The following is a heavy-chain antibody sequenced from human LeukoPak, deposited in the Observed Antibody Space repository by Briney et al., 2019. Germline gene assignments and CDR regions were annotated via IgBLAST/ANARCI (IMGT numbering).Heavy chain of an antibody. J-gene: IGHJ6*02. CDR3: AKERWIQLWLSCMDV. CDR2: INPSGGST. Sequence: ASVKVSCKASGYTFTSYYMHWVRQAPGQGLEWMEIINPSGGSTSYAQKFQGRVTMTRDTSTSTVYMELSSLRSEDTAVYYCAKERWIQLWLSCMDVWGQGTTVTVSS. CDR1: GYTFTSYY. V-gene: IGHV1-46*01. D-gene: IGHD5-18*01.